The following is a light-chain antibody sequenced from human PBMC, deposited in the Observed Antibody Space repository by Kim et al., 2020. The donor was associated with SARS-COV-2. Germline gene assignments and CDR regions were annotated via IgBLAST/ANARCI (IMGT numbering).Light chain of an antibody. V-gene: IGKV3-15*01. CDR3: RQYYDLPPGDT. CDR1: QSVTTY. J-gene: IGKJ2*01. CDR2: GAS. Sequence: EIVMTQSPATLSMSPGETATLSCRASQSVTTYLAWYQLKPGRAPTLLIHGASTRATGIPPRFSGSGSGTDFTLTITSLQSEDFALYYCRQYYDLPPGDTFGQGTKLEI.